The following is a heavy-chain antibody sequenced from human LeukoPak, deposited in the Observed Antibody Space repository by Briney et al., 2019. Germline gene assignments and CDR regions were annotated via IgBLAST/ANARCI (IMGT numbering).Heavy chain of an antibody. CDR3: ARSGVRGVIIPWFDP. J-gene: IGHJ5*02. D-gene: IGHD3-10*01. CDR1: GYTFTSYA. V-gene: IGHV1-3*01. Sequence: ASVKVSCKASGYTFTSYAMHWVRQAPGQRLEWIGWINAGNGNTKYSQKFQGRVTITRDTSASTAYMELSSLRSEDTAVYYCARSGVRGVIIPWFDPWGQGTLVTVSS. CDR2: INAGNGNT.